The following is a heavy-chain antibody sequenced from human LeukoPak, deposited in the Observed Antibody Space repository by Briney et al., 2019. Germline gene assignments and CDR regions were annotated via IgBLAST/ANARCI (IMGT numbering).Heavy chain of an antibody. D-gene: IGHD6-6*01. Sequence: GGSLRLSFAASGFTFSSYDMHWVRQATGKGLEWVSGTGTAGDTYYPGSVKGRFTISRENAKNSLYLQMNSLRAGDTAVYYCARAKDSSSSGYAVDIWSQGTKVTVSS. J-gene: IGHJ3*02. V-gene: IGHV3-13*01. CDR3: ARAKDSSSSGYAVDI. CDR2: TGTAGDT. CDR1: GFTFSSYD.